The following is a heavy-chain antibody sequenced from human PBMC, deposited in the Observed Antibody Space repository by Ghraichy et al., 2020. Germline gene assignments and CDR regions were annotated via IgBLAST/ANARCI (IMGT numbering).Heavy chain of an antibody. V-gene: IGHV4-31*03. CDR2: IYFSGST. Sequence: SETLSLTCTVSGGAISSGGYYWSWIRQHPGKGLEWIGYIYFSGSTHYNPSLKSRVTILVDTSKNQFSLKLSSVTAADTAVYYCARDHCSGGNRYLLDFWGQGTLVTVSS. CDR3: ARDHCSGGNRYLLDF. CDR1: GGAISSGGYY. D-gene: IGHD2-15*01. J-gene: IGHJ4*02.